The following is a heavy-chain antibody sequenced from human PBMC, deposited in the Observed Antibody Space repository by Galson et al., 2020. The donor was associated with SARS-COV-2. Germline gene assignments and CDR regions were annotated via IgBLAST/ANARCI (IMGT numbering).Heavy chain of an antibody. V-gene: IGHV4-38-2*02. D-gene: IGHD3-22*01. CDR2: IYPSGSNHGGTT. J-gene: IGHJ4*02. CDR3: ARVPYESAFPHDY. Sequence: SETLSLTCTVSGYSITSGYYWGWIRQPPGKGPEWVASIYPSGSNHGGTTYKNPSLKSRVTISIDTSKKQFSLRLSSVTAADTAVYYCARVPYESAFPHDYWGQGTLVTVST. CDR1: GYSITSGYY.